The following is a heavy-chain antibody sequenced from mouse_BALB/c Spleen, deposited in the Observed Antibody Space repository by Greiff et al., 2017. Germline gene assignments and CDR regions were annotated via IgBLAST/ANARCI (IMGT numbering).Heavy chain of an antibody. V-gene: IGHV3-2*02. J-gene: IGHJ4*01. D-gene: IGHD1-2*01. Sequence: EVHLVESGPGLVKPSQSLSLTFTVTGYSITSDYAWNWIRQFPGNKLEWMGYISYSGSTSYNPSLKSRISITRDTSKNQFFLQLNSVTTEDTATYYCARERTTATSYAMDYWGQGTSVTVSS. CDR1: GYSITSDYA. CDR2: ISYSGST. CDR3: ARERTTATSYAMDY.